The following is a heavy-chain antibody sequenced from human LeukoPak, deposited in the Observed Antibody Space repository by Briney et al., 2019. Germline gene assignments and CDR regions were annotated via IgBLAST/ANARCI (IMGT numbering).Heavy chain of an antibody. V-gene: IGHV4-30-4*07. Sequence: SETLSLTCAVSGGSISSGGYSWSWIRQPPGKGLEWIGYLYYTGSTYYNPSLKSRVTISLDTSKNQFSLKLTSVTAADTAVYYCARDGYSGSDALWGQGTLVTVSS. D-gene: IGHD5-12*01. CDR1: GGSISSGGYS. CDR3: ARDGYSGSDAL. J-gene: IGHJ4*02. CDR2: LYYTGST.